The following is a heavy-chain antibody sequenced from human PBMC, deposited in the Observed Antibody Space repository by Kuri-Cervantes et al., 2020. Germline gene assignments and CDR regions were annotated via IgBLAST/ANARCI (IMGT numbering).Heavy chain of an antibody. CDR3: ASVYSYGYIPL. V-gene: IGHV3-33*01. CDR1: GFTFSSYG. Sequence: LSLTCAASGFTFSSYGMHWVRQAPGKGLEWVAVIWYDGSNKYYADSVKGRFTISRDNAKNSLYLQMNSLRDEDTAVYYCASVYSYGYIPLWGQGTLVTVSS. J-gene: IGHJ4*02. CDR2: IWYDGSNK. D-gene: IGHD5-18*01.